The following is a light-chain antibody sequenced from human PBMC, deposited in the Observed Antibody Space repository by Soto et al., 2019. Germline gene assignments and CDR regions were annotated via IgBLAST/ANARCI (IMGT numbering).Light chain of an antibody. CDR1: QSISSY. J-gene: IGKJ2*01. V-gene: IGKV1-39*01. Sequence: DIQMTQSPSSLSASVGDRVTITCRASQSISSYLNWYQQKPGKAPKLLIYAASSLQSGVLSRFSGSGSGTDFTLTINSLQPEDFATYYCQQSYSTPPTFGQGTKLEIK. CDR3: QQSYSTPPT. CDR2: AAS.